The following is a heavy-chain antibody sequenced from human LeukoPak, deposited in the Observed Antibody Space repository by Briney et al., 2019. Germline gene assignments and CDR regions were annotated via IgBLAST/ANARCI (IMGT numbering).Heavy chain of an antibody. CDR2: ISNNGDHT. Sequence: PGGSLRLSCSASGFSFSICSMHWVRQAPGKGLEYVSAISNNGDHTNYADSVKGRFTISRDNSKNTLYLQMSSLRAEDTAVYYCVKATVTSSYFDYFDSWGRGTRVTVSS. D-gene: IGHD4-17*01. V-gene: IGHV3-64D*09. J-gene: IGHJ4*02. CDR3: VKATVTSSYFDYFDS. CDR1: GFSFSICS.